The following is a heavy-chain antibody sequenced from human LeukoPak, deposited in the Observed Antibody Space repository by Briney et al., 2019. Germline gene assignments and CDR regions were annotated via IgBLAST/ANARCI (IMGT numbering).Heavy chain of an antibody. CDR1: GGSISSYY. Sequence: SETLSLTCTVSGGSISSYYWSWIRQPPGKGLEWIGYIYYSGSTNYNLSLKSRVTISVDTSKNQFSLKLSSVTAADTAVYYCVSGPPRGDYYYGMDVWGQGTTVTVSS. D-gene: IGHD3-10*01. CDR3: VSGPPRGDYYYGMDV. J-gene: IGHJ6*02. V-gene: IGHV4-59*01. CDR2: IYYSGST.